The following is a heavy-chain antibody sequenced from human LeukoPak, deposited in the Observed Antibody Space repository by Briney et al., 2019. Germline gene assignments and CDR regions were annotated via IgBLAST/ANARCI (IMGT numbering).Heavy chain of an antibody. Sequence: ASVKVSCKASGYTFTAYYIHWVRQAPGQGLEWMGWVNPNSGGTHSAQKFQGRVTMTRDTSISTAYMELSSLRSDDTAVYYCARDVGVVATIFRNGENWFDPWAREPWSPSPQ. CDR2: VNPNSGGT. CDR3: ARDVGVVATIFRNGENWFDP. CDR1: GYTFTAYY. J-gene: IGHJ5*02. D-gene: IGHD5-12*01. V-gene: IGHV1-2*02.